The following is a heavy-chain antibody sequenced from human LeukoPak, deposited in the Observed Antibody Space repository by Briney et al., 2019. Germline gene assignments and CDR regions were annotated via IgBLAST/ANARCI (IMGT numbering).Heavy chain of an antibody. Sequence: GGSLRLSCAASGFVFDNACMTWVRQAPGKGLEWVGRVKGRFDGGTTDYAAPVKGRFTISRDDSKNTLYLQMTSLKIEDTGVYYCATGALDYDILTGYPTAYWGQGTLVTVS. CDR1: GFVFDNAC. CDR3: ATGALDYDILTGYPTAY. CDR2: VKGRFDGGTT. D-gene: IGHD3-9*01. J-gene: IGHJ4*02. V-gene: IGHV3-15*05.